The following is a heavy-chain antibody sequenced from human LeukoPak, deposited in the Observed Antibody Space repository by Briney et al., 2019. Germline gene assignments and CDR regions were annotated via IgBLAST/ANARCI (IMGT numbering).Heavy chain of an antibody. CDR2: ISGSSSTM. J-gene: IGHJ4*02. CDR1: GFTFSSYN. V-gene: IGHV3-48*04. D-gene: IGHD5-18*01. Sequence: GGSLRLSCAASGFTFSSYNMNWVRQAPGKGLEWLSYISGSSSTMYYADSVKGRFTISRDNAKNSLYLQMDSLRAEDTAVYYCARGGYSYGYGFDYWGQGIPVTVPS. CDR3: ARGGYSYGYGFDY.